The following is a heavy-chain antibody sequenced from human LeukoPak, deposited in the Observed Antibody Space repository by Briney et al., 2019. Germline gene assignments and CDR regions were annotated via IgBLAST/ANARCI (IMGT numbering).Heavy chain of an antibody. D-gene: IGHD4-17*01. CDR1: GFTFDDYG. CDR2: INWNGGST. J-gene: IGHJ4*02. V-gene: IGHV3-20*01. CDR3: ARSPGSMNTVTYNDY. Sequence: GGSLRLSCAASGFTFDDYGMSWVRQAPGKGLEWVSGINWNGGSTGYADSVKGRFTISRDNAKNSLYLQMNSLRAEDTALYHCARSPGSMNTVTYNDYWGQGTLVTVSS.